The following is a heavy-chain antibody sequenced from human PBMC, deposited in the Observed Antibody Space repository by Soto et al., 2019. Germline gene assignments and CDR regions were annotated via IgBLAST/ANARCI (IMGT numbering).Heavy chain of an antibody. CDR1: GYTFTGYY. V-gene: IGHV1-2*04. J-gene: IGHJ4*02. Sequence: ASVKVSCKTSGYTFTGYYIHWVRQAPGQGLEWMGWINPNSGGTNYAQKFQDWVTMTRDTSISTAYMEMRILRSDDTAVYYCARLLSSSQDYWGQGTLVTVSS. CDR2: INPNSGGT. CDR3: ARLLSSSQDY. D-gene: IGHD6-6*01.